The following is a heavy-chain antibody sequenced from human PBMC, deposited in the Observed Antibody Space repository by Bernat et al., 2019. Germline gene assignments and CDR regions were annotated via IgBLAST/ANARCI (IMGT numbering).Heavy chain of an antibody. Sequence: VQLVESGGRVVQPGGSLRLSCAASGFTFSSYWMHWVRQAPGKGLVWVSRINLDGSSTSYADSVKGRFTISRDNAKNTLYLQMNSLRAEDTAVYYCVRDSVAGRQDFDYWGQGTLVTVSS. V-gene: IGHV3-74*01. CDR2: INLDGSST. D-gene: IGHD6-19*01. CDR1: GFTFSSYW. J-gene: IGHJ4*02. CDR3: VRDSVAGRQDFDY.